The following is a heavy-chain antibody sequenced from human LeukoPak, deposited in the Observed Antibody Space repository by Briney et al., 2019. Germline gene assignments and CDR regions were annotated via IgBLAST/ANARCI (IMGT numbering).Heavy chain of an antibody. Sequence: SSETLSLTCAVSGGSIGSSNWWSWVRQPPGKGLEWIGEIYHGGSTNYNPSLMSRVTISVDKSKNQFSLKLSSVTAADTAVYYCATAYDFWSGYTLRDAFDIWGQGTMVTVSS. V-gene: IGHV4-4*02. J-gene: IGHJ3*02. CDR3: ATAYDFWSGYTLRDAFDI. CDR1: GGSIGSSNW. D-gene: IGHD3-3*01. CDR2: IYHGGST.